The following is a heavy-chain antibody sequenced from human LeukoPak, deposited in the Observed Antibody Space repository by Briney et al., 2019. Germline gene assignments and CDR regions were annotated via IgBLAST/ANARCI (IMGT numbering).Heavy chain of an antibody. CDR1: GFTVSSNS. J-gene: IGHJ4*02. Sequence: GGSLRLSCTVSGFTVSSNSMSWVRQAPGKGLEWVSFIYSDNTHYSDSVKGRFTISRDNAKNTLYLQMNSLRAEDTAVYYCAKDASFCSGGSCYWGQGTLVTVSS. CDR2: IYSDNT. D-gene: IGHD2-15*01. CDR3: AKDASFCSGGSCY. V-gene: IGHV3-66*03.